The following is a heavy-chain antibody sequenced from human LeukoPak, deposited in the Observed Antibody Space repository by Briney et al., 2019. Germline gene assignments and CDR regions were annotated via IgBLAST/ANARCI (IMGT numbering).Heavy chain of an antibody. CDR2: IIPIFGTA. J-gene: IGHJ5*02. CDR3: ARSRSRGQWLTGT. D-gene: IGHD6-19*01. V-gene: IGHV1-69*13. Sequence: SVKVSCKASGGTFSSCAISWVRQAPGQGLEWMGGIIPIFGTANYAQKFQGRVTITADESTSTAYMELSSLRSEDTAVYYCARSRSRGQWLTGTWGQGTLVTVSS. CDR1: GGTFSSCA.